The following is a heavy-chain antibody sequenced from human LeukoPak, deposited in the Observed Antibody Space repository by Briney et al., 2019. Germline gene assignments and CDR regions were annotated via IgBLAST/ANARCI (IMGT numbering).Heavy chain of an antibody. D-gene: IGHD5-24*01. V-gene: IGHV1-2*02. Sequence: ASVKVSCKASGYTFTAYYIHWVRQAPGQGLEWMAWINPNSGGINFSQKFQGRLTVTRDTSIRAAYMELTRLTSDDTAVYYCARDAQAGVRDGSWFDPWGQGTLVTVSS. J-gene: IGHJ5*02. CDR3: ARDAQAGVRDGSWFDP. CDR2: INPNSGGI. CDR1: GYTFTAYY.